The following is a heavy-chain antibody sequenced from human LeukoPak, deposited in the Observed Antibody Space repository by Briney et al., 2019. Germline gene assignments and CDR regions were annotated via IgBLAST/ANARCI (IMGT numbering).Heavy chain of an antibody. J-gene: IGHJ4*02. CDR3: AKANWVSDADAVW. CDR2: LRGNGET. CDR1: GFVFSSYA. V-gene: IGHV3-23*01. D-gene: IGHD3-16*01. Sequence: GGSLRLSCAASGFVFSSYAMSWVRQTPARGLEWVSSLRGNGETFYADSAKGRFTLSRDDSRNTVYLQLNNLRVEDTAIYYCAKANWVSDADAVWWGQGTLVTVSS.